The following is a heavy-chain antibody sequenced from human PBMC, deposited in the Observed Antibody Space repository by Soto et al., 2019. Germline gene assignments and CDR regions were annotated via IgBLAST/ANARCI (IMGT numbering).Heavy chain of an antibody. V-gene: IGHV4-59*08. CDR1: GGSISSYY. D-gene: IGHD6-13*01. J-gene: IGHJ5*02. CDR2: IYYSGST. Sequence: QVQLQESGPGLVKPSETLSLTCTVSGGSISSYYWSWIRQPPGKGLEWIGYIYYSGSTNYNPSLTTRLPISVDTCKNQFYLTLSTVTAAPTAVYDCEATDYSSTSSWGQGSLDTVS. CDR3: EATDYSSTSS.